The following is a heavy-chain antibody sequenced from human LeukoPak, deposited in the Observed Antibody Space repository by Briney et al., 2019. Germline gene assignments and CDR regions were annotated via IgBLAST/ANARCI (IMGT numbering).Heavy chain of an antibody. CDR1: GFTFSNAW. CDR2: IKSKTDGGTT. CDR3: ARDNGGWSSEYWFDP. V-gene: IGHV3-15*01. J-gene: IGHJ5*02. Sequence: GGSLRLSCAASGFTFSNAWMSWVRQAPGKGLEWVGRIKSKTDGGTTDYAAPVKGRFTISRVDSKNTLYLQMNSLRAEDTAVYYCARDNGGWSSEYWFDPWGQGTLVTVSS. D-gene: IGHD6-19*01.